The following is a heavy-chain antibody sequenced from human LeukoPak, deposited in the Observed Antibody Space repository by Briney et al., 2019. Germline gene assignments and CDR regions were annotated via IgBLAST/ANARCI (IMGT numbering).Heavy chain of an antibody. Sequence: PGRSLRLSCAASGFTFSSYGMHWVRQAPGKGLEWVAVIWYDGSNKYYADSVKGRFTISRDNSKNTLYLQMNSLRAEDTAVYYCASGAQGLGYSHRPFDYWGQGTLVTVSS. J-gene: IGHJ4*02. V-gene: IGHV3-33*01. CDR1: GFTFSSYG. D-gene: IGHD5-18*01. CDR3: ASGAQGLGYSHRPFDY. CDR2: IWYDGSNK.